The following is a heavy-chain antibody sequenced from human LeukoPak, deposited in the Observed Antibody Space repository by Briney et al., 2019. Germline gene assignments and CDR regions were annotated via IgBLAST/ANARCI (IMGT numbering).Heavy chain of an antibody. CDR2: ISAYNGNT. J-gene: IGHJ6*02. CDR3: ARDGHYDPHWLGPPYGMDV. V-gene: IGHV1-18*01. D-gene: IGHD3-3*01. CDR1: GYTFTSYG. Sequence: GASVKVSCKASGYTFTSYGISWVRQAPGQGLEWMGWISAYNGNTNYAQKLQGRVTMTTDTSTSTAYMELRSLRSDDTAVYYCARDGHYDPHWLGPPYGMDVWGQGTTVTVSS.